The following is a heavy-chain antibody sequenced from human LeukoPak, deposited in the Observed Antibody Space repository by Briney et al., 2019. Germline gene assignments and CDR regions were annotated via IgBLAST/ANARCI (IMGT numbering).Heavy chain of an antibody. CDR3: AKAILPVGATPFDY. D-gene: IGHD1-26*01. CDR1: GFTFDDYA. CDR2: ISWNSGSI. V-gene: IGHV3-9*01. J-gene: IGHJ4*02. Sequence: GGSLRLSCAASGFTFDDYAMHWVRQAPGKGLEWVSGISWNSGSIGYADSVKGRFTISRDNAKNSLYLQMNSLRAEDTALYYCAKAILPVGATPFDYWGQGTLVTVSS.